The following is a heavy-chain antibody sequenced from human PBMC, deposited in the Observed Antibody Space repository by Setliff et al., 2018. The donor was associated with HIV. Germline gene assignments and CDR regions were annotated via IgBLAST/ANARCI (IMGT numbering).Heavy chain of an antibody. V-gene: IGHV1-69*05. CDR3: ALPYCSGGNCWSSASLPPAGWFDP. J-gene: IGHJ5*02. CDR2: IIPMYGVT. Sequence: ASVKVSCKASGGTFSSYVISWVRQAPGQGPEWMGGIIPMYGVTNYAQKFQGRVTITTDESASTAYMELSSLRSEDTAVYYCALPYCSGGNCWSSASLPPAGWFDPWGQGTLVTVSS. CDR1: GGTFSSYV. D-gene: IGHD2-15*01.